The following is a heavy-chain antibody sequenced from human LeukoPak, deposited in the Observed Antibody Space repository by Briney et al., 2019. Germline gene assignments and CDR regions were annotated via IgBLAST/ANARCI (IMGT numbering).Heavy chain of an antibody. Sequence: ASVKVSCKASGYTFTGYYMHWVRQAPGQGLEWVGWINPNSGGTNYAQKFQGRVTMTRDTSISTAYMELSRLRSDDTAVYYCARGTPAPWYYYDSSGYSTPDYWGQGTLVTVSS. CDR2: INPNSGGT. CDR1: GYTFTGYY. V-gene: IGHV1-2*02. D-gene: IGHD3-22*01. CDR3: ARGTPAPWYYYDSSGYSTPDY. J-gene: IGHJ4*02.